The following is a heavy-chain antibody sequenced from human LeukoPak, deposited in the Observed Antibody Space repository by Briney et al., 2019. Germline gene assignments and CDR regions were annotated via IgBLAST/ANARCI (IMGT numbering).Heavy chain of an antibody. D-gene: IGHD5-18*01. J-gene: IGHJ3*02. V-gene: IGHV1-24*01. CDR2: FDPEDGET. CDR1: GYTLTELS. Sequence: ASVKVSCKVSGYTLTELSMHWVRQAPGKGLEWMGGFDPEDGETIYAQKFQGRVAMTEDTSTDTAYMELSSLRSEDTAVYYCATDRPDTAMVGAFDIWGQGTMVTVSS. CDR3: ATDRPDTAMVGAFDI.